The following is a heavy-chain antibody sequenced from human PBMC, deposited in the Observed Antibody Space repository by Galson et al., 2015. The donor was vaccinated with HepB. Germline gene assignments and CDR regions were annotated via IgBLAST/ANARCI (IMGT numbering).Heavy chain of an antibody. CDR2: ISSSGSTI. CDR3: AREHGLLVVPAARYYYYYMDV. D-gene: IGHD2-2*01. Sequence: SLRLSCAASGFNFSDYYMSWIRQAPGKGLEWVPYISSSGSTIYYADSVKGRFTISRDNAKNSLYLQMNSLRAEDTAVYYCAREHGLLVVPAARYYYYYMDVWGKGTTVTVSS. V-gene: IGHV3-11*01. J-gene: IGHJ6*03. CDR1: GFNFSDYY.